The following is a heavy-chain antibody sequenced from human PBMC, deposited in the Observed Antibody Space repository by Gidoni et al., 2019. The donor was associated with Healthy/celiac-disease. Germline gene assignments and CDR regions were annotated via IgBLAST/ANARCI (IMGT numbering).Heavy chain of an antibody. V-gene: IGHV3-48*02. CDR3: ARGALYGRFGELLSIGEDY. CDR2: ISSSSSTI. CDR1: GFTFRSYS. Sequence: EVQLVESGGGLVQPGGSLRLSCAASGFTFRSYSMNWFRQAPGKGLEWVSYISSSSSTIYYADSVKGRFTISRNNSKNSLYLQMNSLRDEDTAVYYCARGALYGRFGELLSIGEDYWGQGTLVTVSS. D-gene: IGHD3-10*01. J-gene: IGHJ4*02.